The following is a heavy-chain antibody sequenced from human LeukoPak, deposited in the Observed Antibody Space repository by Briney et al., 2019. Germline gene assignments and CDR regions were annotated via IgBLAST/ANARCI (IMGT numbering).Heavy chain of an antibody. Sequence: ASVKVSCKASGYTFTSYGISWVRQAPGQGLEWMGIINPSGGSTSYAQKFQGRVTMTRDTSTSTVYMELSSLRSEDTAVYYCARGGSSGYYGTSNWFDPWGQGPRSPSPQ. J-gene: IGHJ5*02. CDR2: INPSGGST. CDR1: GYTFTSYG. D-gene: IGHD3-22*01. CDR3: ARGGSSGYYGTSNWFDP. V-gene: IGHV1-46*01.